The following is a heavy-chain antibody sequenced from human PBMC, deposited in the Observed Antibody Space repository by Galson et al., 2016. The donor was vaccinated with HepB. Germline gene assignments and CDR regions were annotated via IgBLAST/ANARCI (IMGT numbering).Heavy chain of an antibody. CDR2: FDPEDGET. V-gene: IGHV1-24*01. CDR1: GYTLTELP. J-gene: IGHJ4*02. D-gene: IGHD2-2*01. Sequence: SVKVSCKVSGYTLTELPMHWVRQAPGNGLEWMGGFDPEDGETIYVQTFQGRVTMTEDTSTDTAYIALSSRRSEDTAVYSCATLPCLGVPPAHFDYWGQGTLVTVSS. CDR3: ATLPCLGVPPAHFDY.